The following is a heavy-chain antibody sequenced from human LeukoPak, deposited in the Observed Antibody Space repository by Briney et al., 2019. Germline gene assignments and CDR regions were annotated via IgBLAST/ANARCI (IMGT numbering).Heavy chain of an antibody. V-gene: IGHV1-18*01. CDR3: ARDRGEMCRGREAFDYFDY. D-gene: IGHD3-10*01. CDR2: ISNNNVKT. Sequence: GASVKVSCKASGYAFSSFGISWVRQAPGQGLEWMGWISNNNVKTKYAQKFQGRVTITTDTSTTTAYMELGSLRSDDTTLYYCARDRGEMCRGREAFDYFDYWGQGTLVTVSS. CDR1: GYAFSSFG. J-gene: IGHJ4*02.